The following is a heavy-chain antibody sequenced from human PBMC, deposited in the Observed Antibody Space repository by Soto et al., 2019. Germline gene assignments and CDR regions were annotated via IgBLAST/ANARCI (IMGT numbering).Heavy chain of an antibody. CDR2: ISGSGGST. CDR3: AKDRYYYDSSGYSAH. CDR1: GFTFSSYA. Sequence: GGSLRLSCAASGFTFSSYAMSWVRQAPGKGLEWVSAISGSGGSTYYAESVKGRFTISRDNSKNTLYLQMNSLRAEDTAVYYCAKDRYYYDSSGYSAHWGQGTLVTVSS. D-gene: IGHD3-22*01. J-gene: IGHJ4*02. V-gene: IGHV3-23*01.